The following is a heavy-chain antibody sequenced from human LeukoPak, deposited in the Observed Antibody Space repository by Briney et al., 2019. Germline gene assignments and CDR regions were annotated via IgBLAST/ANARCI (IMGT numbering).Heavy chain of an antibody. Sequence: GGSLRLSCAASGFTFSSYEMNWVRQAPGKGLEWVSYISSSGSTIYYADSVKGRFTISRDNAKNSLYLQMNSLRAYDTAVYYCARDSVYYDSSGYYPYTFDYWGQGTLVTVSS. CDR2: ISSSGSTI. CDR3: ARDSVYYDSSGYYPYTFDY. CDR1: GFTFSSYE. J-gene: IGHJ4*02. D-gene: IGHD3-22*01. V-gene: IGHV3-48*03.